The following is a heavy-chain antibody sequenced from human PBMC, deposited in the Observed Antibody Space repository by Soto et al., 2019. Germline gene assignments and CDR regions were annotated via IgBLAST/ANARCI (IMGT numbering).Heavy chain of an antibody. D-gene: IGHD5-12*01. CDR1: GGTFSSYA. CDR2: IIPILGTA. V-gene: IGHV1-69*01. CDR3: ARDVPSCYDYYYSMDV. J-gene: IGHJ6*02. Sequence: QVQLVQSGAEVKNPGSSVKLSCKASGGTFSSYAISWVRQAPGQGLEWMGGIIPILGTANYAQKFQGRVTITADESTSIDYMELSSLRSEDTAVYYCARDVPSCYDYYYSMDVWGQGTTVTVSS.